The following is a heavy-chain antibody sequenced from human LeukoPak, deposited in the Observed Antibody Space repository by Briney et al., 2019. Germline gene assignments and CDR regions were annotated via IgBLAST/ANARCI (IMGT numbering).Heavy chain of an antibody. D-gene: IGHD6-13*01. CDR1: IDSFTNYY. CDR2: VNDSGGT. V-gene: IGHV4-34*01. Sequence: SETLSLTCAVYIDSFTNYYWNWIRQTPGKGLEWIGEVNDSGGTNINPSLRSRVILSVDTSKNQFSLKLSSVTAADTAVYYCARRIAAAKGPRDWFDPWGQGTLVTVSS. J-gene: IGHJ5*02. CDR3: ARRIAAAKGPRDWFDP.